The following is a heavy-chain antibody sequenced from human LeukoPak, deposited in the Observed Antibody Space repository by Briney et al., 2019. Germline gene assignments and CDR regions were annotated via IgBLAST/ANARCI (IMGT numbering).Heavy chain of an antibody. J-gene: IGHJ4*02. D-gene: IGHD6-13*01. Sequence: SETLSLTCAVYGGSFSGYYWSWIRQPPGKGLEWIGSIYHSGSTYYNPSLKSRVTISVDTSKNQFSLKLSSVTAADTAVYYCARDSRWGPYYFDYWGQGTLVTVSS. CDR3: ARDSRWGPYYFDY. CDR2: IYHSGST. CDR1: GGSFSGYY. V-gene: IGHV4-34*01.